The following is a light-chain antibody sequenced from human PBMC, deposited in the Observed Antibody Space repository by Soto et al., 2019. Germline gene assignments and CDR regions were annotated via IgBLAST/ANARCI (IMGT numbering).Light chain of an antibody. CDR2: DAS. CDR3: QHYGGSPPYT. Sequence: ELVWTQSPGTLSLSPVERATLSCRASQSVSSTYLTWYQQKPGQAPRLLIYDASSRATGIPDRFSGSGSGADITLTINIREPEVFAVYYCQHYGGSPPYTFGQGTKLEIK. V-gene: IGKV3-20*01. J-gene: IGKJ2*01. CDR1: QSVSSTY.